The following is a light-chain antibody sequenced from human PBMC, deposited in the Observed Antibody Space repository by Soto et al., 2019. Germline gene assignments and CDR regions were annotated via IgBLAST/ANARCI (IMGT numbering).Light chain of an antibody. J-gene: IGKJ1*01. CDR2: DAS. V-gene: IGKV1-5*01. CDR3: QQSYSTPRT. CDR1: QSVSMW. Sequence: TQMTQSPSTLSASVGDRVTITCRASQSVSMWLAWYQQKPGKAPRLLIYDASNLESGVPSRFSGSGSRTEFTLTITSLQPEDFATYYCQQSYSTPRTFGQGTKVDIK.